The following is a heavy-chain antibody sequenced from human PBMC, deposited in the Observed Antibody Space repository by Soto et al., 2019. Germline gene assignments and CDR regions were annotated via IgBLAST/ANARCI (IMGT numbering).Heavy chain of an antibody. V-gene: IGHV4-34*01. D-gene: IGHD3-3*01. J-gene: IGHJ6*03. Sequence: SETLSLTCAVYGGSFSGYYWSWIRQPPGKGLEWIGEINHSGSTNYNPSLKSRVTISVDTSKNQFSLKLSSVTAADTAVYYCARVSGFWSGIGSHIHYYMDVWGKGTTVTVSS. CDR1: GGSFSGYY. CDR2: INHSGST. CDR3: ARVSGFWSGIGSHIHYYMDV.